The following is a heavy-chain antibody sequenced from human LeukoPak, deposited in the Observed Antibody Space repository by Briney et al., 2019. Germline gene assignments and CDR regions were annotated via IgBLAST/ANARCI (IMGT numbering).Heavy chain of an antibody. CDR3: ARGYCSGGSCYSPPYYFDY. J-gene: IGHJ4*02. Sequence: ASVKVSCKASGYTFTGHYMHWVRQAPGQGLEWMGWINPNSGGTNYAQKFQGRVTMTEDTSTDTAYMELRSLRSDDTAVYYCARGYCSGGSCYSPPYYFDYWGQGTLVTVSS. CDR2: INPNSGGT. CDR1: GYTFTGHY. V-gene: IGHV1-2*02. D-gene: IGHD2-15*01.